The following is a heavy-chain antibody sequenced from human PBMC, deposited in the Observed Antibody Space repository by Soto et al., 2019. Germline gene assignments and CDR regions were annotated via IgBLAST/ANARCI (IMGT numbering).Heavy chain of an antibody. Sequence: QVQLVQSGAEVKKPGASVKVSCKASGYTFTSYDINWVRQATGQGLEWMGWMNPNSGNTGYAQKFQGRVTMTRNTSISTAYMELSSLRSEDTAVYYCARVVETSGGYYYYGLDVWGQGTTVTVSS. CDR2: MNPNSGNT. J-gene: IGHJ6*02. D-gene: IGHD1-26*01. CDR1: GYTFTSYD. V-gene: IGHV1-8*01. CDR3: ARVVETSGGYYYYGLDV.